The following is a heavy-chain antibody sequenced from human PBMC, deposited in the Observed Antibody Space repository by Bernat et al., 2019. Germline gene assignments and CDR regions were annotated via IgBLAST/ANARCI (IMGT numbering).Heavy chain of an antibody. D-gene: IGHD5-12*01. J-gene: IGHJ2*01. CDR2: IIPIFGTA. V-gene: IGHV1-69*01. CDR3: ARQGDMKVATIFNVDWYFDL. Sequence: QVQLVQSGAEVKKPGSSVKVSCKASGGTFSSYAISWVRQAPGQGLEWMGGIIPIFGTANYAQKFQGRVTITADESTSTAYMELSSLRSEDTAVYYCARQGDMKVATIFNVDWYFDLWGRGTLVTVSS. CDR1: GGTFSSYA.